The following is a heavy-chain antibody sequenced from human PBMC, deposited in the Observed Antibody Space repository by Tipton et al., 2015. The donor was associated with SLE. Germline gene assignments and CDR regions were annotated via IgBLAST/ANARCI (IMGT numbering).Heavy chain of an antibody. D-gene: IGHD5-18*01. CDR2: IYYSGNT. CDR3: THSTDYYYMDV. V-gene: IGHV4-31*03. J-gene: IGHJ6*03. CDR1: GGSITSGSYY. Sequence: TLSLTCTVSGGSITSGSYYWSWIRQHPGKGLEWIGHIYYSGNTHYNSSLKSRLTISVDTSKNQFSLKLTSVTPADTAVYYCTHSTDYYYMDVWGKGTTVTVSS.